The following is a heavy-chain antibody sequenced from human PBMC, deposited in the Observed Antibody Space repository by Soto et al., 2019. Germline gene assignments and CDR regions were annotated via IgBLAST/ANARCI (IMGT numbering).Heavy chain of an antibody. CDR3: ARDRIAAAEDAFDI. D-gene: IGHD6-13*01. CDR1: SGSISSSNW. CDR2: IYHSGST. Sequence: PSETLSLTCAVSSGSISSSNWWCWVRQPQGKGLEWIGEIYHSGSTNYNPSLKSRVTISVDKSKNQFSLKLSSVTAADTAVYYCARDRIAAAEDAFDIWGQGTMVTVSS. J-gene: IGHJ3*02. V-gene: IGHV4-4*02.